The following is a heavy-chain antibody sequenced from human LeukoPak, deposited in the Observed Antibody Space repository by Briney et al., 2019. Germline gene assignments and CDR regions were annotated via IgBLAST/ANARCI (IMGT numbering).Heavy chain of an antibody. V-gene: IGHV3-21*01. D-gene: IGHD4-23*01. Sequence: GGSLRLSCAASGFTFSSYSMNWVRQASGKGLEWVSSISSSSSYIYYADSVKGRFTISRDNAKNSLYLQMNSLRAEDTAVYYCVNDYGGNPRHYWGQGTLVTVSS. CDR3: VNDYGGNPRHY. CDR2: ISSSSSYI. CDR1: GFTFSSYS. J-gene: IGHJ4*02.